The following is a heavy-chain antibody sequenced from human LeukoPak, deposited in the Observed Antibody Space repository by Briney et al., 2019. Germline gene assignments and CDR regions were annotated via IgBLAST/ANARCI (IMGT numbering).Heavy chain of an antibody. CDR1: GASISSYY. D-gene: IGHD6-13*01. J-gene: IGHJ4*02. V-gene: IGHV4-4*07. Sequence: SETLSLTCTVSGASISSYYWTWIRQPAGKGLEWIGRLYTSGSTNYNPSLKSRVTMSVGTSKNQFSLKLNSVTAADTAVYYCARGWQQLDYWGQGTLVTVSS. CDR3: ARGWQQLDY. CDR2: LYTSGST.